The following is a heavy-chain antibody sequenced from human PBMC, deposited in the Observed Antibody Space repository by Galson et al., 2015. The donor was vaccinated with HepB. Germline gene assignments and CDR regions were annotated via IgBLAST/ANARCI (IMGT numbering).Heavy chain of an antibody. V-gene: IGHV3-30-3*01. D-gene: IGHD2-2*02. CDR2: ISYGGSNK. CDR3: ASVVVPAAILNAAFEI. J-gene: IGHJ3*02. CDR1: GFTFGSYA. Sequence: SLRLSCAASGFTFGSYAMHWVRQAPGKGLEWVAVISYGGSNKYYADSVKGRFTISRDNSKNTLYLQMNSLRAEDTAVYYCASVVVPAAILNAAFEIWGQGTMVTVSS.